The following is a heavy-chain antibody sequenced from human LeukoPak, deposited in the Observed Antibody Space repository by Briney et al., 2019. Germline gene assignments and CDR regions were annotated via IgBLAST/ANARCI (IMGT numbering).Heavy chain of an antibody. J-gene: IGHJ4*02. CDR2: IYSGGST. CDR1: GFIVSSNY. D-gene: IGHD6-19*01. CDR3: AGVAVAGTKVLGY. Sequence: GGSLRLSCAASGFIVSSNYMSWVRQAPGKGLEWVSVIYSGGSTYYADSVKGRFTISRDNSKNTLYLQMNSLRAEDTAVYYCAGVAVAGTKVLGYWGQGTLVTVSS. V-gene: IGHV3-66*01.